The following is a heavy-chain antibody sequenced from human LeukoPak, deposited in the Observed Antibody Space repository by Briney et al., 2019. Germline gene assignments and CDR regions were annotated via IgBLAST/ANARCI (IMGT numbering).Heavy chain of an antibody. V-gene: IGHV4-31*03. CDR2: IYYSGST. D-gene: IGHD1-26*01. J-gene: IGHJ4*02. CDR1: GGSISSGGYY. CDR3: ARDQVGAFFDY. Sequence: SQTLSLTCTVSGGSISSGGYYWSWIRQHPGKGLEWIGYIYYSGSTYYNPSLKNRVTISVDTSKNQFSLKLSSVTAADTAVYYCARDQVGAFFDYWGQGTLVTVSS.